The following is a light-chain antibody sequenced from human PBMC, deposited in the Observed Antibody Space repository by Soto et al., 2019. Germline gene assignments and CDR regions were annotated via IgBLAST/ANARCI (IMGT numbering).Light chain of an antibody. CDR3: HQYGGSLQT. J-gene: IGKJ1*01. CDR1: QSVTSNY. V-gene: IGKV3-20*01. Sequence: ETVLTQSPGTLSLSTGERATLSCRASQSVTSNYLAWYQQKPGQAPRLLIYGASIRATGIPDRFSGSGSGTDFTLTISRLEPEDFAVYYCHQYGGSLQTFGQGTKVEIK. CDR2: GAS.